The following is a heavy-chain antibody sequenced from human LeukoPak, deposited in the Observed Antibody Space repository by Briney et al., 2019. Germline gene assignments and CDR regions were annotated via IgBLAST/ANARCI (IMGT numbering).Heavy chain of an antibody. D-gene: IGHD6-19*01. CDR1: GGSISSGGYY. V-gene: IGHV4-31*03. J-gene: IGHJ4*02. Sequence: SETLSLTCTVSGGSISSGGYYWSWIRQHPGKGLEWIGYIYYSGSTYYNPSLKNRVTISVDTSKNQFPLKLSSVTAADTAVYYCARARYSSGWYLDYWGQGTLVTVSS. CDR2: IYYSGST. CDR3: ARARYSSGWYLDY.